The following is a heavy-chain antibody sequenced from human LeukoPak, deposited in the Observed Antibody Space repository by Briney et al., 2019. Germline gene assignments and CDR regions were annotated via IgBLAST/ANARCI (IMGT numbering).Heavy chain of an antibody. CDR3: ARGLRRYSSGWYKIDY. D-gene: IGHD6-19*01. CDR1: GGSCSGYY. CDR2: INHSGST. J-gene: IGHJ4*02. V-gene: IGHV4-34*01. Sequence: SETLSLTCAVYGGSCSGYYWSWIRQPPGKGLEWIGEINHSGSTNYNPSLKSRVTISVDTSKNQFSLKLSSVTAADTAVYYCARGLRRYSSGWYKIDYWGQGTLVTVSS.